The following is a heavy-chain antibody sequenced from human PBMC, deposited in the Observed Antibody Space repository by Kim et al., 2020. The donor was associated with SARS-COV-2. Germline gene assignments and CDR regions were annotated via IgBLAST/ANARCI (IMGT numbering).Heavy chain of an antibody. J-gene: IGHJ4*02. D-gene: IGHD3-3*01. CDR1: GYTFTTYH. CDR3: ARARGTIFGVVITPYFDY. V-gene: IGHV7-4-1*02. Sequence: ASVKVSCKASGYTFTTYHMTWVRQAPGQGLEWMGWINTNTGNPTYAQGSTGRFVFSLDTSVSTAYLQLSSLKAEDTAVYYCARARGTIFGVVITPYFDYWGQGTLVTVSS. CDR2: INTNTGNP.